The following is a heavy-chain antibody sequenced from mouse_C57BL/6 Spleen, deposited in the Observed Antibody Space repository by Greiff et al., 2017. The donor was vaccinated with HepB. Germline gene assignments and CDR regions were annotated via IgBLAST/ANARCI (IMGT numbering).Heavy chain of an antibody. J-gene: IGHJ3*01. CDR3: TGRDGYYAWFAY. D-gene: IGHD2-3*01. V-gene: IGHV6-3*01. CDR2: IRLKSDNYAT. Sequence: EVKLVESGGGLVQPRGSMKLSCVASGFTFSNYWMNWVRQSPEKGLEWVAQIRLKSDNYATHYAESVKGRFTISRDDSKSSVYLQMNNLRAEDTGIYYCTGRDGYYAWFAYWGQGTLVTVSA. CDR1: GFTFSNYW.